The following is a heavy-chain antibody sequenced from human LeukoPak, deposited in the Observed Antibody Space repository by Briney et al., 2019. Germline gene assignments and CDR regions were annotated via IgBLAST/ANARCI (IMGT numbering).Heavy chain of an antibody. J-gene: IGHJ4*02. CDR2: ISSSSSYI. V-gene: IGHV3-21*04. CDR1: GFSFSTYS. D-gene: IGHD3-3*01. Sequence: GGSLRLSCAASGFSFSTYSMNWVRQAPGKGLEWVSSISSSSSYIYYADSVKGRFTISRDNAKNSLYLQMNSLRAEDTAVYYCAKSVFGVVTYAGAYFDYWGQGTLVTVSS. CDR3: AKSVFGVVTYAGAYFDY.